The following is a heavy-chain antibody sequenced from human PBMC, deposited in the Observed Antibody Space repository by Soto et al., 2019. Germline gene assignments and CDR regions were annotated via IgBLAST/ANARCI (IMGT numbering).Heavy chain of an antibody. Sequence: EGQLVGSGGGLVQPGGSLKLSCAASGFTFGGSAMHWVRQVSGKGLEWVGHIRSKTNSYATAYAESVKGRFTISRDDSMNTAYLQMNSLKTEDTAVYFCTRQTDAVQWLVVPTDYNFDYWGQGTLVTVSS. D-gene: IGHD6-19*01. CDR2: IRSKTNSYAT. J-gene: IGHJ4*02. CDR1: GFTFGGSA. V-gene: IGHV3-73*02. CDR3: TRQTDAVQWLVVPTDYNFDY.